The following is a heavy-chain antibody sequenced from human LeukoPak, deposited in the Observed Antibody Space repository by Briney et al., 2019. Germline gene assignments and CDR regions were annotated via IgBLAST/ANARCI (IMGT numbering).Heavy chain of an antibody. J-gene: IGHJ4*02. V-gene: IGHV3-23*01. Sequence: GGSLRLSCAASGFTFSSYAMSWVRQAPGKGLEWVSAISGSGGSTYYADSVKGRFTISRDNSKNTLYLQMNSLRAEDTAVYYCAKDRRIVGATGYSDYWGQGTLVTVSS. CDR3: AKDRRIVGATGYSDY. CDR1: GFTFSSYA. D-gene: IGHD1-26*01. CDR2: ISGSGGST.